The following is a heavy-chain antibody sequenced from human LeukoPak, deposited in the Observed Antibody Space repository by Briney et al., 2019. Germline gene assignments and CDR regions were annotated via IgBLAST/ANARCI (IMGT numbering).Heavy chain of an antibody. CDR1: GHSISSIYY. CDR3: ARVSARYSSVLGIYYYYYMDV. D-gene: IGHD6-19*01. V-gene: IGHV4-38-2*02. Sequence: SETLSLTCTVSGHSISSIYYWGWIRQAPGKGLEWIGTIYHSGSTYYNPSLMTRVSISVDKSKNQFSLNLASVTAADTAVYYCARVSARYSSVLGIYYYYYMDVWGKGTTVTVSS. CDR2: IYHSGST. J-gene: IGHJ6*03.